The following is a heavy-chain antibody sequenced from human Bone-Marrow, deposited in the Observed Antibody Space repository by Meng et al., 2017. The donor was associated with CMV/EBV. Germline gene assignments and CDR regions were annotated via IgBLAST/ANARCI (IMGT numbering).Heavy chain of an antibody. Sequence: ASVKVSCKASGYTFTGYYMHWVRQAPGQGLEWMGWINPNSGGTNYAQKFQGRVTMTRDTSISTAYMELSRLRSEDTVVYYCARKPRSSILIDYWGQGTLVTVSS. CDR2: INPNSGGT. CDR1: GYTFTGYY. D-gene: IGHD3-10*01. J-gene: IGHJ4*02. V-gene: IGHV1-2*02. CDR3: ARKPRSSILIDY.